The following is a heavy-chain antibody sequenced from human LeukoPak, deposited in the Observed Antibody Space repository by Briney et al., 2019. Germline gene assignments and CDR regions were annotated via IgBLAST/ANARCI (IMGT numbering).Heavy chain of an antibody. CDR2: IIPISGTT. J-gene: IGHJ5*02. CDR1: GGTFTSYA. V-gene: IGHV1-69*15. Sequence: SVKVSCKTSGGTFTSYAITWVRQAPGQGLEWMGKIIPISGTTNYAQKFHGRVTFTADESTSTAYMELSSLRSEDTALYYCARKLRLGGNWFDPWGQGTLVTVSS. CDR3: ARKLRLGGNWFDP. D-gene: IGHD1-26*01.